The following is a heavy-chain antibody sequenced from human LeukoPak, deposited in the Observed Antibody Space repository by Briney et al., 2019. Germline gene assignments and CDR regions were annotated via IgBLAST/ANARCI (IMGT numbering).Heavy chain of an antibody. D-gene: IGHD6-13*01. CDR3: ARRGLLRAAGTSGWFDP. Sequence: SETLSLTCIVSGGSLGTDYWNWIRQSPGRGLEWIGFVHYTGSTNYNPSLKSRVTISADTSKNQFSLKLSSVTAADTAVYYCARRGLLRAAGTSGWFDPWGQGTLVTVSS. CDR2: VHYTGST. V-gene: IGHV4-59*08. J-gene: IGHJ5*02. CDR1: GGSLGTDY.